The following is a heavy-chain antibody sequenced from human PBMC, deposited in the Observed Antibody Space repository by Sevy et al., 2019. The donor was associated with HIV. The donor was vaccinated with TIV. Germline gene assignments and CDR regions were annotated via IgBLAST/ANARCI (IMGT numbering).Heavy chain of an antibody. CDR3: ERLLKTDFDSSARPDAFDI. Sequence: SETLSLTCNVSDYSITSYSFWGWSQQPRGKVLGGVGTIYHSGTTYYNPSLKSRVRFSVATSESQLSLKLRSVTAADTAVYSCERLLKTDFDSSARPDAFDIWGQGTMVTVSS. CDR2: IYHSGTT. V-gene: IGHV4-38-2*02. J-gene: IGHJ3*02. CDR1: DYSITSYSF. D-gene: IGHD3-22*01.